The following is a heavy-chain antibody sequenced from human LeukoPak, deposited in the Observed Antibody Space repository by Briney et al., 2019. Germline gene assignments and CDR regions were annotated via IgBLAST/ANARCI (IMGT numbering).Heavy chain of an antibody. CDR2: IYTSGST. CDR1: GGSISSGSYY. V-gene: IGHV4-61*02. D-gene: IGHD1-26*01. J-gene: IGHJ4*02. CDR3: ARDSVGAREFDY. Sequence: SQTLSLTCTVSGGSISSGSYYWSWIRQPAGKGLEWTGRIYTSGSTNYNPSLKSRVTISVDTSKNQFSLKLSSVTAADTAVYYCARDSVGAREFDYWGQGTLVTVSS.